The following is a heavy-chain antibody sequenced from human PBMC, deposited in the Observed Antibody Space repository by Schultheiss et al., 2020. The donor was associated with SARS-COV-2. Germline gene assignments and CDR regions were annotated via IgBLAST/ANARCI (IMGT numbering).Heavy chain of an antibody. CDR1: GFTFSSYT. J-gene: IGHJ4*02. CDR3: ACGRVTGTGGAWGEWYLDY. Sequence: GGSLRLSCAASGFTFSSYTMHWVRQAPGKGLEWVSRIDCDGSSTTYGDSVKGRFTISRDNAKNTVYLHMNSLRAEDSAVYYCACGRVTGTGGAWGEWYLDYWGPGTRVTVSS. V-gene: IGHV3-74*01. CDR2: IDCDGSST. D-gene: IGHD2-15*01.